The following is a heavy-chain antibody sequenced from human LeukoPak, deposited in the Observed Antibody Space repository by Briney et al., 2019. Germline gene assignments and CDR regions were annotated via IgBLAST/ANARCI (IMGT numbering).Heavy chain of an antibody. CDR3: AKDMTDTTMVYYFDY. CDR2: ISGGGAGT. D-gene: IGHD5-18*01. Sequence: PGGSLRLSCAASGFTFNNYAMTWVRQAPGKGLEWVSSISGGGAGTYYANSVKGRFAISRDNSKNTLYLQMNSLRPEDTALYYCAKDMTDTTMVYYFDYWGQGTLVTVSS. V-gene: IGHV3-23*01. CDR1: GFTFNNYA. J-gene: IGHJ4*02.